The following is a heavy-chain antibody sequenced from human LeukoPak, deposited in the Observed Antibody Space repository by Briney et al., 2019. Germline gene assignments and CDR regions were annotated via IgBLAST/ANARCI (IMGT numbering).Heavy chain of an antibody. D-gene: IGHD2-21*01. V-gene: IGHV1-8*01. CDR2: MNPNSGNT. Sequence: ASVKVSCKASGYTFSSYDINWVRQATGQGLEWTAWMNPNSGNTGYAHNFKGRVTMTWDTSINTAYMELSGLRSEDTAVYYCARGGAQGMWPDYWGQGTLVTVSS. CDR3: ARGGAQGMWPDY. CDR1: GYTFSSYD. J-gene: IGHJ4*02.